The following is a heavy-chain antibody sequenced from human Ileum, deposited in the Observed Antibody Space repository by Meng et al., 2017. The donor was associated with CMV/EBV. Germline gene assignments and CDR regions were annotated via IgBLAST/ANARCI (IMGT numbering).Heavy chain of an antibody. CDR2: IYNSGKT. J-gene: IGHJ4*02. CDR1: GDSITTGNSY. CDR3: ARGRVAQDY. V-gene: IGHV4-30-4*01. Sequence: QVQVQEAGPGLVKPSETLSRICSVSGDSITTGNSYWSWIRQAPGKDMEWIGYIYNSGKTDCNPSLTSRVTISIDTSKNQFSLTLTSVTAADTAVYYCARGRVAQDYWGQGTLVTVSS.